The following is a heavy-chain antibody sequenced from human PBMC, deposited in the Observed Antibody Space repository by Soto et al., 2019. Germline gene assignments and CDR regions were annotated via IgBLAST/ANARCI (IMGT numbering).Heavy chain of an antibody. CDR2: IYWDDDK. J-gene: IGHJ6*02. V-gene: IGHV2-5*02. Sequence: QITLKESGPTLVKPTQTLTLTCTFSGFSLSTSGVGVGWIRQPPGKALEWLALIYWDDDKRYSPSLKSRLTITKDXXKXPXXLTMTNMDPVDTATYYCAHRESIAANRYYYYGMDVWGQGTTVTVSS. CDR1: GFSLSTSGVG. D-gene: IGHD6-6*01. CDR3: AHRESIAANRYYYYGMDV.